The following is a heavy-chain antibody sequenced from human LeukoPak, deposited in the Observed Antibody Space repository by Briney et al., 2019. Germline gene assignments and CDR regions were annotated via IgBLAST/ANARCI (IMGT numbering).Heavy chain of an antibody. V-gene: IGHV4-34*01. J-gene: IGHJ4*02. CDR2: INHSGST. Sequence: SETLSLTCAVYGESFSGYYWSWIRQPPGKGLEWIGEINHSGSTNYNPSLKSRVTISVDTSKNQFSLKLSSVTAADTAVYYCARGQQLVLVGSYFDYWGQGTLVTVSS. CDR3: ARGQQLVLVGSYFDY. D-gene: IGHD6-13*01. CDR1: GESFSGYY.